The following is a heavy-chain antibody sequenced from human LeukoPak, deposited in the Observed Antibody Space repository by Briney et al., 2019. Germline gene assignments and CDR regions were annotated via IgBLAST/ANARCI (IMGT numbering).Heavy chain of an antibody. CDR2: IYYSGST. Sequence: PSETLSLTCTVSGGSISSGSHYWGWIRQPPGKGLEWIGSIYYSGSTYYNSSLKSRVTISVDTSKNQFSLKLSSVTAADTAVYYCARRYYDILSGYYPFDYWGQGTLVTVAS. CDR1: GGSISSGSHY. J-gene: IGHJ4*02. D-gene: IGHD3-9*01. CDR3: ARRYYDILSGYYPFDY. V-gene: IGHV4-39*01.